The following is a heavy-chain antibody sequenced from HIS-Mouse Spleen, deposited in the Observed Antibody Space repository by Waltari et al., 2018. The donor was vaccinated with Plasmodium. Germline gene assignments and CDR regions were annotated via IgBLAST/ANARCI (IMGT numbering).Heavy chain of an antibody. CDR1: GSPFTGYY. J-gene: IGHJ4*02. D-gene: IGHD6-6*01. V-gene: IGHV1-2*02. Sequence: QVQLVQSGAEVKKPGSSVMSSFKASGSPFTGYYMHWVRQAPGQGLAWMGWINPNSGGTNYAQKFQGRVTMTRDTSISTAYMELSRLRSDDTAVYYCATKGGSSSDYWGQGTLVTVSS. CDR3: ATKGGSSSDY. CDR2: INPNSGGT.